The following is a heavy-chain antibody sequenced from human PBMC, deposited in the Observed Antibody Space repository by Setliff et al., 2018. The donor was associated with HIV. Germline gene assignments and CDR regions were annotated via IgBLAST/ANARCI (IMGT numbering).Heavy chain of an antibody. CDR1: GYTFTSYG. D-gene: IGHD7-27*01. V-gene: IGHV1-18*01. J-gene: IGHJ6*03. CDR3: ARAATPNWGYHYYYYMDV. CDR2: ISAYNGNT. Sequence: ASVKVSCKASGYTFTSYGISWVRQAPGQGLEWMGWISAYNGNTNSAQKLQGRVTMTTDTSTSTAYMELRSLRSDDTAVYYCARAATPNWGYHYYYYMDVWGKGTTVTVSS.